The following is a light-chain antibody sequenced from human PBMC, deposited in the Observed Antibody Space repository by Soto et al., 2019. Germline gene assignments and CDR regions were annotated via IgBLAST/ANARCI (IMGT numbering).Light chain of an antibody. Sequence: QSALTQPASVSGSPGQSIAISCTGTSGDVGGYDYVSWYQQHPDKAPKLMIYEVTKRPSWVSNHFSGSKSGNTASLTISGLQPEDEASYYCSSHTSGSTRVFGSGTKLTVL. CDR3: SSHTSGSTRV. J-gene: IGLJ1*01. CDR1: SGDVGGYDY. CDR2: EVT. V-gene: IGLV2-14*01.